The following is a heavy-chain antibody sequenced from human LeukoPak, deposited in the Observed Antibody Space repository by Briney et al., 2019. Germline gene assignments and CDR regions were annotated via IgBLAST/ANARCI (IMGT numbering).Heavy chain of an antibody. Sequence: GGSLRLSCAASGFTFGSSAMSWVRQAPGKGPEWVSTFSRSGPDTYYADSVKGRFTIFRDNSKHTLYLQMNSLRAEDTAVYYCAKGSLGSWYYFDYWGQGTLVTVSS. CDR3: AKGSLGSWYYFDY. CDR1: GFTFGSSA. D-gene: IGHD6-13*01. CDR2: FSRSGPDT. V-gene: IGHV3-23*01. J-gene: IGHJ4*02.